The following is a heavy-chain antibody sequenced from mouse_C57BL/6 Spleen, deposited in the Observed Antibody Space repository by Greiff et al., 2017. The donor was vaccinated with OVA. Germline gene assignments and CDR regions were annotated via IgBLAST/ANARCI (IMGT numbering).Heavy chain of an antibody. D-gene: IGHD2-3*01. CDR3: ARVYDGYYVYY. Sequence: VQLQQSGPELVKPGASVKISCKASGYAFSSSWMNWVKQRPGKGLEWIGRLYPGDGDTNYNGKFKGKATLTADKSSSTAYMQLSSLTSEDSAVYFCARVYDGYYVYYWGQGTTRTVSS. CDR2: LYPGDGDT. CDR1: GYAFSSSW. V-gene: IGHV1-82*01. J-gene: IGHJ2*01.